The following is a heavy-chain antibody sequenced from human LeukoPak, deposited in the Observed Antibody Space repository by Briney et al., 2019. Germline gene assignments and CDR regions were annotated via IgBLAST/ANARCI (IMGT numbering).Heavy chain of an antibody. D-gene: IGHD2-2*01. V-gene: IGHV3-74*01. Sequence: GGSLRLPCAASGFTFSNYLMHWVRQAPGKGLVWVSRITSDGSSTHYADSVKGRFTISRDNAKNTLYLQMNSLTAEDTAVYYCVSLGYCSTSSCQPWGQGTLVTVSS. CDR2: ITSDGSST. CDR1: GFTFSNYL. CDR3: VSLGYCSTSSCQP. J-gene: IGHJ4*02.